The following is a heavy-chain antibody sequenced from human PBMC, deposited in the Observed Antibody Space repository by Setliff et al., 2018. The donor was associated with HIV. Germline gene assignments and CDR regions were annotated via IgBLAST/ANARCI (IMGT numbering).Heavy chain of an antibody. CDR2: VHTSESS. J-gene: IGHJ4*02. Sequence: PSETLSLTCDVSGGSISDFYWSWIRQSPRWGLEWIGYVHTSESSNYNLSLKSRATISVDTSTNQFSLKLTSLTAADTAVYYCVRGGTGWLRGLFDYWGRGILVTVSS. CDR3: VRGGTGWLRGLFDY. V-gene: IGHV4-4*08. D-gene: IGHD5-12*01. CDR1: GGSISDFY.